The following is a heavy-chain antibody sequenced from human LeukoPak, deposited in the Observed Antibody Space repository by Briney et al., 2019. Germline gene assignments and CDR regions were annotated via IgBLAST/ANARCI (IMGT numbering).Heavy chain of an antibody. D-gene: IGHD2-2*01. J-gene: IGHJ6*02. Sequence: GGSLRLSCAASGFTFDVYGMSWVRQAPGKGLEWVSGINWNGGSTGYADSVKGRFTISRDNAKNSLYLQMNSLRAEDTALYYCARSGCSSTSCGSYYYGMDVWGQGTTVTVSS. CDR3: ARSGCSSTSCGSYYYGMDV. CDR1: GFTFDVYG. V-gene: IGHV3-20*04. CDR2: INWNGGST.